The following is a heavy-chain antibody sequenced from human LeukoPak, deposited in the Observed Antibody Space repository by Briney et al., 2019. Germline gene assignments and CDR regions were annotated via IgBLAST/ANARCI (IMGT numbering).Heavy chain of an antibody. CDR3: ARDRCSGGSCYSGFDY. V-gene: IGHV3-48*02. CDR1: GFTFSSYS. Sequence: GGSLRLSCAASGFTFSSYSMNWVRQAPGKGLEWVSYISSSSSTIYYADSVKGRFTISRDNAKNSLYLQMNSLRDEDTAVYYCARDRCSGGSCYSGFDYWGQGTLLIVSS. CDR2: ISSSSSTI. D-gene: IGHD2-15*01. J-gene: IGHJ4*02.